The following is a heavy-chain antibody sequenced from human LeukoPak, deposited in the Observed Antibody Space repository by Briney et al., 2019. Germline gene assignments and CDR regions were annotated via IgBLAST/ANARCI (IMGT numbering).Heavy chain of an antibody. J-gene: IGHJ4*02. CDR3: ARIDSSGYYFDY. CDR2: INPNSGGT. Sequence: SVKVSCKASGYTFTGYYMHWVRQAPGQGLEWMGRINPNSGGTNYEQKFQGGVTITREPSISTAYMELSRLRSDDKAVYYCARIDSSGYYFDYWGQGTLVTVSS. V-gene: IGHV1-2*06. CDR1: GYTFTGYY. D-gene: IGHD3-22*01.